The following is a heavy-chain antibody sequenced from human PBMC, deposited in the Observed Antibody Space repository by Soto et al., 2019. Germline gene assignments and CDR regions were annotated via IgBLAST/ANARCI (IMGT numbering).Heavy chain of an antibody. CDR2: ISYDGSNK. Sequence: PGGSLRLSCAASGFTFSSYGMNWVRQAPGKGLEWVAVISYDGSNKYYADSVKGRFTISRDSSKNTVSLEMTSLRAEDTAVYYCAKGGRQWLVTSDFNYWGQGALVTVSS. CDR3: AKGGRQWLVTSDFNY. V-gene: IGHV3-30*18. J-gene: IGHJ4*02. D-gene: IGHD6-19*01. CDR1: GFTFSSYG.